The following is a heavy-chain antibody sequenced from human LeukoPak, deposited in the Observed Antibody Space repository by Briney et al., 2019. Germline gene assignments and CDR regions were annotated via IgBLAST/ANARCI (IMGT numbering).Heavy chain of an antibody. D-gene: IGHD3-9*01. Sequence: ASVKVSCKASGYTFTSYDINWVRQATGQGLEWMGWMNPNSGNTGYAQKFQGRVTMTRNTSISTAYMELSSLRSEDTAVYYCARGPHRVLRDFDWLGRRNAFDIWGQGTMVTASS. J-gene: IGHJ3*02. CDR3: ARGPHRVLRDFDWLGRRNAFDI. CDR2: MNPNSGNT. CDR1: GYTFTSYD. V-gene: IGHV1-8*01.